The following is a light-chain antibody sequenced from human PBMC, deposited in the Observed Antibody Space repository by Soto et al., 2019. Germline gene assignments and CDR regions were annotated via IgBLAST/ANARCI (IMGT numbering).Light chain of an antibody. V-gene: IGKV1-33*01. J-gene: IGKJ5*01. Sequence: DIQMTQSPSSLSASVGDRVTITCRASQSISSYLNWYQQKPGKAPKLLIYAASNLATGVPSRFSGSGSGTHFTFTISIVQPEDFATYYCHQYHNFPIPFGQGTRLEIK. CDR3: HQYHNFPIP. CDR1: QSISSY. CDR2: AAS.